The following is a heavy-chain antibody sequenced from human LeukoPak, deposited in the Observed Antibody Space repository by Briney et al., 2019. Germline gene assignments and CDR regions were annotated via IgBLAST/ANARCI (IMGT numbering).Heavy chain of an antibody. V-gene: IGHV4-4*07. D-gene: IGHD3-3*01. CDR2: IYTSGST. J-gene: IGHJ4*02. CDR3: ARDTSRYDFWSGYYFDY. Sequence: PSEPLSLTCTVSGGSISSYYWSWLRQPAGKGLEWIGRIYTSGSTNYNPSLKSRVTMSVDTSKNQFSLKLSSVTAADTAVYYCARDTSRYDFWSGYYFDYWGQGTLVTVSS. CDR1: GGSISSYY.